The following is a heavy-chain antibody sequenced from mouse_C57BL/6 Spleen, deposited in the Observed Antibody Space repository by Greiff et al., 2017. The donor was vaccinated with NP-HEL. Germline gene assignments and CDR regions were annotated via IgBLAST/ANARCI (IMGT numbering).Heavy chain of an antibody. Sequence: VQLQQSGAELVMPGASVKLSCKASGYTFTSYWMHWVKQRPGQGLEWIGEIDPSDSYTNYNQKFKGKSTLTVDKSSSTAYMQLSSLTSEDSAVYYCARLGYYGRDYYAMDYWGQGTSVTVSS. CDR2: IDPSDSYT. V-gene: IGHV1-69*01. CDR3: ARLGYYGRDYYAMDY. CDR1: GYTFTSYW. D-gene: IGHD1-1*01. J-gene: IGHJ4*01.